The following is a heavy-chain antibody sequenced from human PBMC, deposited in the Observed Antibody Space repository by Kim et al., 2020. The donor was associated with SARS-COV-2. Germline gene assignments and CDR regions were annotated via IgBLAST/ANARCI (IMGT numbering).Heavy chain of an antibody. Sequence: ADSGKGRFTISRDNSKNTLYLQMNSLRAEDTAVYYCAKVAAKYYYYGMDVWGQGTTVTVSS. J-gene: IGHJ6*02. D-gene: IGHD6-25*01. V-gene: IGHV3-33*06. CDR3: AKVAAKYYYYGMDV.